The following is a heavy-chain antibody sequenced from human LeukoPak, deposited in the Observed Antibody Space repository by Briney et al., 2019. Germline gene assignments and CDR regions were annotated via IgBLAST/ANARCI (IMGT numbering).Heavy chain of an antibody. CDR3: AEDQQLQPFHY. D-gene: IGHD2-2*01. V-gene: IGHV3-23*01. CDR2: ISGSGGST. Sequence: PGGSLRLSCAASGFTFSSYAMSWVRQAPGKGLEWVSAISGSGGSTYYADSVKGRFTVSRDNSKNTLYLQMNSLRAEDTSVYYCAEDQQLQPFHYWGQGTLVTVSS. CDR1: GFTFSSYA. J-gene: IGHJ4*02.